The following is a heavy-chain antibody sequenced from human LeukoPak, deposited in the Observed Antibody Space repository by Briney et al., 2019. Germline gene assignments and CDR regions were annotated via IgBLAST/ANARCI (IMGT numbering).Heavy chain of an antibody. CDR3: EKDGAAAGNFDY. CDR1: GFTFTSYA. D-gene: IGHD6-13*01. V-gene: IGHV3-23*01. CDR2: ISGSGGST. Sequence: GGSLRLSCAASGFTFTSYAMSWVRQAPGKGVECGAGISGSGGSTYYADSVKGRLNISRDNSKNTVYLQMNSLRAEDTAVYYCEKDGAAAGNFDYWRQGPLLSVSS. J-gene: IGHJ4*02.